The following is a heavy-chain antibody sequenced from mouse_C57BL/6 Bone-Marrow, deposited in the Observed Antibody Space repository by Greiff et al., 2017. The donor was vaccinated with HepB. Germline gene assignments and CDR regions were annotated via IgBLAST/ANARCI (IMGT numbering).Heavy chain of an antibody. D-gene: IGHD1-1*01. V-gene: IGHV1-39*01. CDR3: ARGFITTVVATPYFDY. J-gene: IGHJ2*01. CDR2: INPNYGTT. CDR1: GYSFTDYN. Sequence: EVQLQQSGPELVKPGASVKISCKASGYSFTDYNMNWVKQSNGKSLEWIGVINPNYGTTSYNQKFKGKATMTVDQTSSIVYMQLNSLTSEDSAVYYCARGFITTVVATPYFDYWGQGTTLTVSS.